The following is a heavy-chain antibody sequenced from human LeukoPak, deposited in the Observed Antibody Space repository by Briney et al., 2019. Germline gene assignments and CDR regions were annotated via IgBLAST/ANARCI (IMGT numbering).Heavy chain of an antibody. CDR1: GGTFSSYA. Sequence: GASVKVSCKASGGTFSSYAISWVRQAPGQGLEWMGGIIPIFGTANYAQKFQGRVTITTDEPTSTAYMELSSLRSEDTAVYYCARRYCSGGSCPVGYWGQGTLVTVSS. CDR3: ARRYCSGGSCPVGY. V-gene: IGHV1-69*05. J-gene: IGHJ4*02. CDR2: IIPIFGTA. D-gene: IGHD2-15*01.